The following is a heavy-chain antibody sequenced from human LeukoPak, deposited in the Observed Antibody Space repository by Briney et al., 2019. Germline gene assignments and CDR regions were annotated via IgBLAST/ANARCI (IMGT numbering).Heavy chain of an antibody. Sequence: PGGSLRLSCAASGFTFSSYGMHWVRQAPGKGLEWVAFIRYDGSNKYYADFVKGRFTISRDNSKNTLYLQMNSLRAEDTAVYYCAKDAYQLLSGYFDSWGQGTLVTVSS. CDR2: IRYDGSNK. J-gene: IGHJ4*02. D-gene: IGHD2-2*01. CDR1: GFTFSSYG. V-gene: IGHV3-30*02. CDR3: AKDAYQLLSGYFDS.